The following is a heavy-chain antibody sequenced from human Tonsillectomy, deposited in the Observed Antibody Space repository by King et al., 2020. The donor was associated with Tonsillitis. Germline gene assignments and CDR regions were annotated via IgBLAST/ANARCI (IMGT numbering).Heavy chain of an antibody. Sequence: VQLVESGGGLVQPGGSLRLSCAASGFTFSSYWMTWVRQAPGKGLEWVANIKQDGSEKYYVDSVKGRFTIFRDNAKNSLYLQMNSLRAEDTAVYYFALVAVTGTDDAFDIWGQGTMVTVSS. CDR2: IKQDGSEK. CDR1: GFTFSSYW. CDR3: ALVAVTGTDDAFDI. J-gene: IGHJ3*02. D-gene: IGHD6-19*01. V-gene: IGHV3-7*01.